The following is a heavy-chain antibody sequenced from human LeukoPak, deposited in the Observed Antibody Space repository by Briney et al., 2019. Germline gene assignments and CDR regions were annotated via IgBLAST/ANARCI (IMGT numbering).Heavy chain of an antibody. J-gene: IGHJ3*02. D-gene: IGHD5-18*01. CDR3: EKGQPLIIQPNPGDDAFDI. CDR2: ISGSGGNT. Sequence: PGGSLRLSCAASGFTFSSYAMSWVRQAPGKGLEWVSAISGSGGNTYYADSVKGRFTISRDNSKNTLYLQMNSLRAEDTAVYYCEKGQPLIIQPNPGDDAFDIWGQGTMDSVSS. CDR1: GFTFSSYA. V-gene: IGHV3-23*01.